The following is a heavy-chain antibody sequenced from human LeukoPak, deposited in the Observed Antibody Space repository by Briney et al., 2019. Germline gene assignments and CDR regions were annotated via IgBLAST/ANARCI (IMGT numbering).Heavy chain of an antibody. CDR1: GFTLRNHD. J-gene: IGHJ4*02. CDR2: TSSTGRTM. D-gene: IGHD6-19*01. CDR3: TRWGIAVAGKRGFDY. V-gene: IGHV3-48*03. Sequence: GGSLRLSCAASGFTLRNHDMNWVRQAPGKGLEWVAYTSSTGRTMYYADSVKGRITTSRDNAKNSLYLQMNSLRVEDTAVYYCTRWGIAVAGKRGFDYWGQGALVTVSS.